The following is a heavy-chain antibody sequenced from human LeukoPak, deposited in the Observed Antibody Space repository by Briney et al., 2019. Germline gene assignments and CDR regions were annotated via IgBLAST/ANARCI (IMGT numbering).Heavy chain of an antibody. V-gene: IGHV3-23*01. CDR3: ATNYDFWSGYYMEFDY. D-gene: IGHD3-3*01. Sequence: GGSLRLSCAASGFTFSNYIMSWVRQAPGKGLEWVSAISGSRGSTYYADSVKGRFTISRDNSKNTLYLQMNSLRAEDTAVYYCATNYDFWSGYYMEFDYWGQGTLVTVSS. J-gene: IGHJ4*02. CDR2: ISGSRGST. CDR1: GFTFSNYI.